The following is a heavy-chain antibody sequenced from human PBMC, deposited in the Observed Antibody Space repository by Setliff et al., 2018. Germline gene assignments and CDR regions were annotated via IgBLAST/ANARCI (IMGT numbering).Heavy chain of an antibody. D-gene: IGHD4-4*01. CDR1: GFAFSTYA. V-gene: IGHV3-23*03. J-gene: IGHJ4*02. Sequence: GGSLRLSCAASGFAFSTYAVSWVRQAPGKGLEWVSIFYDSRGDTYYADSVRGRFTVSKDNSKNTMYLQMNSLRDEDTAIYYCAKCTSWDSHYPYFDYWGQGALVTVSS. CDR3: AKCTSWDSHYPYFDY. CDR2: FYDSRGDT.